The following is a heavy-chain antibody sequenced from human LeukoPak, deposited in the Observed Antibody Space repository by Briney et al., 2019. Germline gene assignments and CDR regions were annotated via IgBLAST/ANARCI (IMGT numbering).Heavy chain of an antibody. J-gene: IGHJ5*02. V-gene: IGHV4-31*03. D-gene: IGHD1-1*01. CDR2: IYYSGST. CDR1: GGSISSGGYY. CDR3: ARDQLAAGWFDP. Sequence: SQTLSLTCTVSGGSISSGGYYWSWIRQHPGKGLEWIGYIYYSGSTYYNPSLKSRVTISVDTSKNQFSLKLGSVTAADTAVYYCARDQLAAGWFDPWGQGTLVTVSS.